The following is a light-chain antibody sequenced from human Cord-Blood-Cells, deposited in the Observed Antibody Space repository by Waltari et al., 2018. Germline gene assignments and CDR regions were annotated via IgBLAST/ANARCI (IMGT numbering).Light chain of an antibody. CDR1: SSNIGSNT. Sequence: QSVLTQPPSASGTPGQRVTISCSGSSSNIGSNTVNWYQQLPGTAPKLLNYRNNQRPSGVPDRLTGSKSGTSASLAIIVLQAEEEADYYCAAWDDSLNGPVFGGGTKLTVL. CDR2: RNN. CDR3: AAWDDSLNGPV. V-gene: IGLV1-44*01. J-gene: IGLJ2*01.